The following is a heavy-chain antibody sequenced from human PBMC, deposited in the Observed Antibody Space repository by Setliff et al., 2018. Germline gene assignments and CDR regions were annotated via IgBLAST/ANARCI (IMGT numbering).Heavy chain of an antibody. D-gene: IGHD1-1*01. J-gene: IGHJ6*03. V-gene: IGHV4-59*10. CDR1: GDSFSDYY. CDR2: VYSSVYSSGIT. Sequence: SETLSLTCAVYGDSFSDYYWSWIRQPAGRGLEWVGRVYSSVYSSGITSYNPSLKSRVTISMDTSKNQFSLGLTSVTAADTAVYYCARESAGDESVRHLYYTDVWGRGTTVTVSS. CDR3: ARESAGDESVRHLYYTDV.